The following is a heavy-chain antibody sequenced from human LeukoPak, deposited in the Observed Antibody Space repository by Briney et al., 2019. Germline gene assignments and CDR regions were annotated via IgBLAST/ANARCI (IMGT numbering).Heavy chain of an antibody. CDR2: IKGKTDGGTP. CDR3: ARDPAVGEWSMTFDY. D-gene: IGHD3-3*01. Sequence: GGSLRLSCAASGFTFSSAWMTWVRQAPGKGLEWVGRIKGKTDGGTPDYAAPVKGRFTISRDNAKNSLYLQMNSLRAEDTAVYYCARDPAVGEWSMTFDYWGQGTLVTVSS. J-gene: IGHJ4*02. CDR1: GFTFSSAW. V-gene: IGHV3-15*01.